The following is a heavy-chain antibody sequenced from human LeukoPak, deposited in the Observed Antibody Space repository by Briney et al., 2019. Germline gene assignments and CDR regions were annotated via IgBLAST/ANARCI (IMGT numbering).Heavy chain of an antibody. Sequence: PSETLSLTCTVSGGSISSYYWSWIRQPPGKGLEWIGYIYYSGSTNYNPSLKSRVTMSVDTSKNQFSLKLSSVTAADTAVYYCARWSLWFGDAFDIWGQGTMVTVSS. CDR1: GGSISSYY. CDR3: ARWSLWFGDAFDI. V-gene: IGHV4-59*12. D-gene: IGHD3-10*01. CDR2: IYYSGST. J-gene: IGHJ3*02.